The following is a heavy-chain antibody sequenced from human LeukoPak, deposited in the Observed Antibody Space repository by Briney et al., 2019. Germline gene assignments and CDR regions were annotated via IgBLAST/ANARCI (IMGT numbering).Heavy chain of an antibody. CDR2: ICFSRTA. Sequence: SETLSLTCTVSGGSISSSDSYWAWVRQPPGKGLEWIGSICFSRTAYYNPSLKSRVTMSIDTSKNHFSLKVASVTAADTAVYYCGRHFPETGRDEQPLEYWGQGSLFTVSS. CDR1: GGSISSSDSY. J-gene: IGHJ4*02. V-gene: IGHV4-39*01. D-gene: IGHD3-10*01. CDR3: GRHFPETGRDEQPLEY.